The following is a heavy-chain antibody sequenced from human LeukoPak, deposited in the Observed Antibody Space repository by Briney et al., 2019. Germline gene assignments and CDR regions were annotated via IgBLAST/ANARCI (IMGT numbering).Heavy chain of an antibody. CDR1: GGSISSSTYY. CDR2: IYYSGST. D-gene: IGHD4-11*01. V-gene: IGHV4-39*01. CDR3: ARKDYSNERIDP. Sequence: PSETLSLTCTVSGGSISSSTYYWGWIRQPPGKGLEWIGSIYYSGSTYYNPSLKSRVTISVDTSKNQFSLKLSSVTAADTAVYYCARKDYSNERIDPWGQGTLVTVSS. J-gene: IGHJ5*02.